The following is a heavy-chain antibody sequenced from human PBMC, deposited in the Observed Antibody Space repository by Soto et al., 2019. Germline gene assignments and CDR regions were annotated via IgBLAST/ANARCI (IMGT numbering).Heavy chain of an antibody. D-gene: IGHD6-13*01. CDR3: ARDRQPSLNYYYYMDV. CDR2: IYYSGST. Sequence: LTCTVSGGSISSGGYYWSWIRQHPGKGLEWIGYIYYSGSTYYNPSLKSRVTISVDTSKNQFSLRLSSVTAADTAVYYCARDRQPSLNYYYYMDVWGKGTTVTVSS. J-gene: IGHJ6*03. V-gene: IGHV4-31*03. CDR1: GGSISSGGYY.